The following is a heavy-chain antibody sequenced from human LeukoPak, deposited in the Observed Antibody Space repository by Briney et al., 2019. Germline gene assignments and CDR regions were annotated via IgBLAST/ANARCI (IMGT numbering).Heavy chain of an antibody. Sequence: PGESLKISCKGSGYSFTSYWIGWVRQMPGKGLEWMGIIYPGDSDTRYSPSFQGQVTISADKSISTAYLQWSSLKASDTAMYYCARRRGSSLVGGTVREYYFDYWGQGTLVTVSS. D-gene: IGHD1-26*01. V-gene: IGHV5-51*01. CDR3: ARRRGSSLVGGTVREYYFDY. J-gene: IGHJ4*02. CDR1: GYSFTSYW. CDR2: IYPGDSDT.